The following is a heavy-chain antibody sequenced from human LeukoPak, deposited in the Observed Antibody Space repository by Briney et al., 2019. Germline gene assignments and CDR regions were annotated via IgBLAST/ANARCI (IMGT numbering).Heavy chain of an antibody. Sequence: GASVKVSCKASGYTFTSYYMHWVRQAPGQGLEWMGIINPSGGSTSYAQKFQGRVTMTRDTSTGTVYMELSSLRSEDTAVYYCARDLCSSTSCEYYYYYYGMDVWGQGTTVTVSS. J-gene: IGHJ6*02. CDR3: ARDLCSSTSCEYYYYYYGMDV. CDR2: INPSGGST. CDR1: GYTFTSYY. D-gene: IGHD2-2*01. V-gene: IGHV1-46*01.